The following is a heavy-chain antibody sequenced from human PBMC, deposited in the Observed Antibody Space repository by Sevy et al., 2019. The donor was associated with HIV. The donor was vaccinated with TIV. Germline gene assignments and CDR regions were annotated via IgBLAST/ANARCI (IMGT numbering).Heavy chain of an antibody. CDR1: GFTFGDYC. V-gene: IGHV3-49*04. J-gene: IGHJ4*02. CDR2: FKSKAHGGTA. CDR3: TRWSGSQSIFDF. Sequence: GGSLRLSCATSGFTFGDYCMSWVRQAPGKGLEWISFFKSKAHGGTAGNAASFKDRSTISRDDSKGIVYLQMNNLKTEDTAVYFCTRWSGSQSIFDFWGQGTLVIVSS. D-gene: IGHD1-26*01.